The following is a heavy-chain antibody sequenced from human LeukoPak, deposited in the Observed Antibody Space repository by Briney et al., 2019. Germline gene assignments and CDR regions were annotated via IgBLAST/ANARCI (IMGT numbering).Heavy chain of an antibody. J-gene: IGHJ4*02. CDR3: AKGFQSVPLAYGSGSYFFEVLYYFDY. D-gene: IGHD3-10*01. Sequence: PGGSLRLSCAASGFTFSSYAMTWVRQAPGEGLEWVSSIIYSGGTTYYADSVKGRFTVSRDNSKNTLYLQMNSLRAEDTAVYYCAKGFQSVPLAYGSGSYFFEVLYYFDYWGQGTLVTVSS. V-gene: IGHV3-23*01. CDR2: IIYSGGTT. CDR1: GFTFSSYA.